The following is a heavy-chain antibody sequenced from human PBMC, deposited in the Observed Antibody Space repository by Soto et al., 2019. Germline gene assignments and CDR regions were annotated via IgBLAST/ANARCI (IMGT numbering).Heavy chain of an antibody. V-gene: IGHV1-18*01. Sequence: ASVKVSCKASGYTFTSYGISWVRQAPGQGLEWMGWISAYNGNRNYAQKVQGRVTMTTDTSTNTAYMEVRSLRSDDTAVYYCARDQVGANGDYWGQVTPVTVSS. CDR3: ARDQVGANGDY. D-gene: IGHD1-26*01. J-gene: IGHJ4*02. CDR2: ISAYNGNR. CDR1: GYTFTSYG.